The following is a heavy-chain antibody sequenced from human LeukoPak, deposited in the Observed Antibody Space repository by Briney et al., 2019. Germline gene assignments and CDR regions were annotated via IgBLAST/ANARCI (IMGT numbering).Heavy chain of an antibody. Sequence: GGSLRLSCAASGFTFGSFSITWVRQAPGKGLEWVSAIYPSGDSTYYADSVKGRFTISRDNSRNTLYLQMHSLSAEDTAVYYCAKDVKPDSGRDVDYWGQGTLVTVSS. V-gene: IGHV3-23*01. CDR3: AKDVKPDSGRDVDY. CDR1: GFTFGSFS. J-gene: IGHJ4*02. CDR2: IYPSGDST. D-gene: IGHD6-19*01.